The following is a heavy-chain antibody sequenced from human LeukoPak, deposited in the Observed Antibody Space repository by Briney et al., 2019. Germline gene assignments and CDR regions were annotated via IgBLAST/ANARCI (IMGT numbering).Heavy chain of an antibody. CDR2: ISAYNGNT. CDR3: ARDQVGSGSYSRYFDY. D-gene: IGHD1-26*01. J-gene: IGHJ4*02. Sequence: ASVKVSCKASGYTFISYGISWVRQAPGQGLEWMGWISAYNGNTNYAQKLQGRVTMTTDTSTSTAYMELRSLRSDDTAVYYCARDQVGSGSYSRYFDYWGQGTLVTVSS. CDR1: GYTFISYG. V-gene: IGHV1-18*01.